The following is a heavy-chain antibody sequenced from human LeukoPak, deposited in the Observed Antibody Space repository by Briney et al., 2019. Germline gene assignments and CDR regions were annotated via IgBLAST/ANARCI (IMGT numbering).Heavy chain of an antibody. J-gene: IGHJ6*02. D-gene: IGHD3-10*01. CDR1: AGTFSIYA. CDR2: IIPMLGIA. V-gene: IGHV1-69*04. Sequence: ASGKLSCKASAGTFSIYAISWVRQAPGQGLEWMGRIIPMLGIANYAKVFQVRVTITADKSASPAYMELSSLSSEDKAVYYCASSPNYYGSGRQEYGMDVWGQGTTVTVSS. CDR3: ASSPNYYGSGRQEYGMDV.